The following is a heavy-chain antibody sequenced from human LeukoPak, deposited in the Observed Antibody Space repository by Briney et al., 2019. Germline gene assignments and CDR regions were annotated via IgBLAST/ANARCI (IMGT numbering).Heavy chain of an antibody. V-gene: IGHV1-8*01. CDR2: MNPNSGNT. J-gene: IGHJ4*02. Sequence: ASVKVSCKASGYTFTSYDINWVRQATGQGLEWMGWMNPNSGNTGYAQKFRGRVTMTRNTSISTAYMELSSLRSEDTAVYYCARGVAHYGDYVGYWGQGTLVTVSS. CDR3: ARGVAHYGDYVGY. CDR1: GYTFTSYD. D-gene: IGHD4-17*01.